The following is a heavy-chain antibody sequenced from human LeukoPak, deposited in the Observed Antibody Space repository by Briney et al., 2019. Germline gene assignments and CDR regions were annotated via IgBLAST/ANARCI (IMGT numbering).Heavy chain of an antibody. J-gene: IGHJ4*02. Sequence: ASVKVSCKASGYSFTGYYMHWVRQAPGKGLEWMGGFDPEDGETIYAQKFQGRVTMTEDTSTDTAYMELSSLRSEDTAVYYCATEISGYLTGFDYWGQGTLVTVSS. V-gene: IGHV1-24*01. CDR1: GYSFTGYY. CDR3: ATEISGYLTGFDY. D-gene: IGHD3-9*01. CDR2: FDPEDGET.